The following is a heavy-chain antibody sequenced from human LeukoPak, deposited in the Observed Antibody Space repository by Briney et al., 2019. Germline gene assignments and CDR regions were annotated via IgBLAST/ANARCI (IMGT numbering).Heavy chain of an antibody. D-gene: IGHD1-1*01. V-gene: IGHV3-21*01. Sequence: GGSLRLSCAASGFTFSSYSMNWVRQAPGKGLEWVSSISSSSSYIYYADSVKGRFTFSRDNAKNSLYLQMNSLRAEDTAVYYCARDYWNDGYMDVWGKGTTVTVSS. CDR2: ISSSSSYI. CDR3: ARDYWNDGYMDV. CDR1: GFTFSSYS. J-gene: IGHJ6*03.